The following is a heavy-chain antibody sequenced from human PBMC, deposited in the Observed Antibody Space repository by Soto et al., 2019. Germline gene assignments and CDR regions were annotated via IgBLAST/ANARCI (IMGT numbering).Heavy chain of an antibody. CDR3: VVGPTHYFDY. V-gene: IGHV3-48*01. Sequence: GGSLRLSCAASGFTFSSYSMNWVRQAPGKGLEWVSYISSSSTIYYADSVKGRFTISRDNAKNSLYLQMNSLRAEDTAVYYCVVGPTHYFDYWGQGTLVTVSS. D-gene: IGHD2-15*01. CDR2: ISSSSTI. J-gene: IGHJ4*02. CDR1: GFTFSSYS.